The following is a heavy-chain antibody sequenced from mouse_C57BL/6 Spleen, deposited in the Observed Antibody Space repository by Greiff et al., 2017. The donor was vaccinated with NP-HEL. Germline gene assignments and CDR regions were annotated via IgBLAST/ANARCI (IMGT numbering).Heavy chain of an antibody. D-gene: IGHD1-1*01. CDR3: TREITTVVAGYWYFDV. V-gene: IGHV5-9-1*02. Sequence: EVQVVESGEGLVKPGGSLKLSCAASGFTFSSYAMSWVRQTPEKRLEWVAYISSGGDYIYYADTVKGRFTISRDNARNTLYLQMSSLKSEDTAMYYCTREITTVVAGYWYFDVWGTGTTVTVSS. CDR2: ISSGGDYI. CDR1: GFTFSSYA. J-gene: IGHJ1*03.